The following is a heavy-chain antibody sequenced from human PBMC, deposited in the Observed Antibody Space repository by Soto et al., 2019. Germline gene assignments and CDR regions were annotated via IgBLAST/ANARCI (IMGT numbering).Heavy chain of an antibody. J-gene: IGHJ3*02. V-gene: IGHV3-9*01. CDR2: ISWNSGSI. Sequence: EVQLVESGGGLVQPGRSLRLSCAASGFTFDDYAMHWVRQAPGKGLEWVSGISWNSGSIGYADSVKGRFTISSDNAQNTLYLQINSLRAEDTALYYCAKDIYADSIPVASTGGNAFDIWGQGTMVTVSP. D-gene: IGHD6-19*01. CDR1: GFTFDDYA. CDR3: AKDIYADSIPVASTGGNAFDI.